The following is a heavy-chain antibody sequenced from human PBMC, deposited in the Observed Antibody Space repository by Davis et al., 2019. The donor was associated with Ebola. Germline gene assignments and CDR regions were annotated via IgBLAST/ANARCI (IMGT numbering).Heavy chain of an antibody. J-gene: IGHJ4*02. Sequence: ASVKVSCKCKVSGYTLAELSMHWVRQAPGKGLEWMGYFDPEDGEAIYAQNFQGRVTMTEDTSTNTAYMELSGLRSEDTAVYYCSIGGTTGGFDYWGQGTLVSVSS. D-gene: IGHD1-14*01. CDR3: SIGGTTGGFDY. V-gene: IGHV1-24*01. CDR1: GYTLAELS. CDR2: FDPEDGEA.